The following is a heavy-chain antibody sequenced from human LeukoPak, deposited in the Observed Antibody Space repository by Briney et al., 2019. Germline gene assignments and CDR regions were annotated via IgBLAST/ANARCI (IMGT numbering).Heavy chain of an antibody. CDR2: ISGSGGST. CDR1: GFTFSSYA. CDR3: AKPRYCSGGSCYGYFDY. J-gene: IGHJ4*02. V-gene: IGHV3-23*01. Sequence: GGSLRLSCAASGFTFSSYAMSWVRQAPGKGLEWVSAISGSGGSTYYADSVKGRFTISRDNSKNTLYLQMNSLRAEDTAVYHCAKPRYCSGGSCYGYFDYWGQGTLVTVSS. D-gene: IGHD2-15*01.